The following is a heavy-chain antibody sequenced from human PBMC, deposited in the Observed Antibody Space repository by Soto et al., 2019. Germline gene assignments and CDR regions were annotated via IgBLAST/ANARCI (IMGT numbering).Heavy chain of an antibody. CDR3: AGQLGYYDY. V-gene: IGHV4-39*01. Sequence: SETLSLTCTVSGGSISSSVQYWGWIRQPPGKGLEWIGTIHYGGSTYYNPSLKSRVTISVDTSKNQFSLNLGSVTAADSAVYFCAGQLGYYDYWGQGTLVTISS. D-gene: IGHD3-16*01. CDR1: GGSISSSVQY. CDR2: IHYGGST. J-gene: IGHJ4*02.